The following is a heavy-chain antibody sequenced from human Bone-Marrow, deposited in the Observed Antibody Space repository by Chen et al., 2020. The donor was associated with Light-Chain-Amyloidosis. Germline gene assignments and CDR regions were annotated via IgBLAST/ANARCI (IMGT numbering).Heavy chain of an antibody. D-gene: IGHD6-25*01. CDR1: GGSIRSGDYY. J-gene: IGHJ6*03. V-gene: IGHV4-30-4*01. CDR2: IYHSGSI. Sequence: QVQLQESGPGLVKPSQTLSLTCTVSGGSIRSGDYYWSWLRHPPGKGLQWIGYIYHSGSINHNPSLNSRVTMSVDTSRNQFSLKLTSVTAADTAVYYCAREVAANYNFYMDVWGKGSTVIVSS. CDR3: AREVAANYNFYMDV.